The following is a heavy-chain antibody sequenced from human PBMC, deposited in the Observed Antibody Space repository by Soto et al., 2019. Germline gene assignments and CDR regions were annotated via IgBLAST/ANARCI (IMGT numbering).Heavy chain of an antibody. Sequence: DVQLVESGGGFVQPGGSLRVSCAASGFTFSSYTMGWVRQAPGKGLEWVSSVSGRGANTYYADSVKGRFTISSDNSKNNLYLKMNKLRGEDTAVYYCAKDRGGFANGWDYFDFWGQGTLVIVSS. D-gene: IGHD6-19*01. V-gene: IGHV3-23*04. J-gene: IGHJ4*02. CDR2: VSGRGANT. CDR1: GFTFSSYT. CDR3: AKDRGGFANGWDYFDF.